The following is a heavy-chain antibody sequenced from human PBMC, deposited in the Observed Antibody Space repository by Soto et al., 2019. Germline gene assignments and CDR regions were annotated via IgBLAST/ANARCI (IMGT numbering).Heavy chain of an antibody. J-gene: IGHJ5*02. D-gene: IGHD1-26*01. CDR3: ARDMHAGFTHYFDP. CDR1: GDSISSGAYY. V-gene: IGHV4-31*03. Sequence: SETLSLTCTVSGDSISSGAYYWSWVRQLPGKGLEWIGYIHSSGSSYYTPSLKSRLTISIDTSENQFSLNLNSVTAADTAVYYCARDMHAGFTHYFDPRGQGTLVTGSS. CDR2: IHSSGSS.